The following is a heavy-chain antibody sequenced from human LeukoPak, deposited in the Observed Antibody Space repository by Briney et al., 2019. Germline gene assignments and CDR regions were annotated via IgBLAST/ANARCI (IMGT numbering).Heavy chain of an antibody. V-gene: IGHV1-69*06. CDR1: GGTFSSYA. CDR3: ARASLMGYDSSGYDVPDAFDI. Sequence: ASVKVSCKASGGTFSSYAISWVRQAPGQGLEWMGGIIPIFGTANYAQKFQGRVTITADKSTSTAYMELSSLRSEDTAVYYCARASLMGYDSSGYDVPDAFDIWGQGTMVTVSS. D-gene: IGHD3-22*01. CDR2: IIPIFGTA. J-gene: IGHJ3*02.